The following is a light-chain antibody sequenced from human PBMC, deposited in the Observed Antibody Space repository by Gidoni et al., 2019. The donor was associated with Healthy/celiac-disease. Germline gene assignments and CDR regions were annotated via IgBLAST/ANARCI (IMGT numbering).Light chain of an antibody. Sequence: SYELTQPPSVSVSPGQTASITCSGDKLGDNYACWYQQKPGQSPVLVIYQDRKRPSGIPERFSGSNSGNTATLTISGTQAMDEADYYCQAWDSSTVVFGGGTKLTVL. V-gene: IGLV3-1*01. CDR3: QAWDSSTVV. J-gene: IGLJ2*01. CDR2: QDR. CDR1: KLGDNY.